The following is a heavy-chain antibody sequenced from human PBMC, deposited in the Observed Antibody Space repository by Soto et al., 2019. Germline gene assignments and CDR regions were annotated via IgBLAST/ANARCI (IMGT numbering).Heavy chain of an antibody. J-gene: IGHJ4*02. Sequence: GGSLRLSCAASGFTFSSYAMSWVRQAPGKGLEWVSAISGSGGSTYYADSVKGRFTISRDNSKNTLYLQMNSLRAEDTAVYYCAKPHHPRPRTSGDYWGQGTLVTVSS. CDR1: GFTFSSYA. V-gene: IGHV3-23*01. D-gene: IGHD6-25*01. CDR3: AKPHHPRPRTSGDY. CDR2: ISGSGGST.